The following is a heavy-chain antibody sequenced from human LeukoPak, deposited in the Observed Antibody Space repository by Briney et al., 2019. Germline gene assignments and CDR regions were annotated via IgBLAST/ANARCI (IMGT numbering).Heavy chain of an antibody. CDR2: INTYNGDT. Sequence: ASVKVSCKTSGYTFSNYGLSWVRQAPGHGLEWMGWINTYNGDTTSAQKFQDRVTMTTDTSTTTVYMDLGNLRSDDTAVYFYARGGYNYGYGGPNYMDVWGEGTTVIV. V-gene: IGHV1-18*01. D-gene: IGHD5-24*01. CDR1: GYTFSNYG. CDR3: ARGGYNYGYGGPNYMDV. J-gene: IGHJ6*03.